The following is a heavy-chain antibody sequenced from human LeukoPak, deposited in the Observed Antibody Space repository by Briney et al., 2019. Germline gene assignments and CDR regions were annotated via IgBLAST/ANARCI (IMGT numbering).Heavy chain of an antibody. Sequence: PGGSLRLSCAASGFTFSNYYMSWIRQAPGKGLEWLSYISTSRRGNTVYYADSVKGRFTISRDNAKNSLYLQMNSLRAEDTAVYYCARAPEDIVVVPAAPMTYYYYYYGMDVWGQGTTVTVSS. D-gene: IGHD2-2*01. J-gene: IGHJ6*02. CDR1: GFTFSNYY. CDR3: ARAPEDIVVVPAAPMTYYYYYYGMDV. CDR2: ISTSRRGNTV. V-gene: IGHV3-11*01.